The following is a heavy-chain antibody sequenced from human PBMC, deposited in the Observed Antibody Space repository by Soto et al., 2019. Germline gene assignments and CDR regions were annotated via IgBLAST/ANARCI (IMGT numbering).Heavy chain of an antibody. CDR2: ISYDGSNK. J-gene: IGHJ4*02. V-gene: IGHV3-30*18. Sequence: QLQLQESGPGLVKPSETLSLTCTVSGGSISSSSYYWGWIRQPPGKGLEWVAVISYDGSNKYYADSVKGRFTISRDNSKNTLYLQMNSLRAEDTAVYYCAKDQSIVVVPAALFDYWGQGTLVTVSS. CDR3: AKDQSIVVVPAALFDY. CDR1: GGSISSSS. D-gene: IGHD2-2*01.